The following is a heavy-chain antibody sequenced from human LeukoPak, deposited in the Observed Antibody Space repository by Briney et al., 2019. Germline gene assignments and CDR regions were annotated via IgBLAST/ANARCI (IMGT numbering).Heavy chain of an antibody. CDR3: ARGYYYGMDV. Sequence: PGGSLRLSCAASGFTFSTYSMKWVRQAPGKGLEWISYISSSSNTIYYADSVKGRFTISRDNAKNSLYLQMNSLRDEDTAVYYCARGYYYGMDVWGQGTTVTVSS. J-gene: IGHJ6*02. CDR1: GFTFSTYS. V-gene: IGHV3-48*02. CDR2: ISSSSNTI.